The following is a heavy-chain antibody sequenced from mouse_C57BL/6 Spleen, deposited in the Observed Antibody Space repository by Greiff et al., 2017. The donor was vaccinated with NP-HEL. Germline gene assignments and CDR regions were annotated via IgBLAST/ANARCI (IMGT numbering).Heavy chain of an antibody. CDR3: TSYYSNLAY. J-gene: IGHJ3*01. CDR2: IDPENGDT. CDR1: GFNIKDDY. Sequence: EVQRVESGAELVRPGASVKLSCTASGFNIKDDYMHWVKQRPEQGLEWIGWIDPENGDTEYASKFQGKATITADTSSNTAYLQLSSLTSEDTAVYYCTSYYSNLAYWGQGTLVTVSA. V-gene: IGHV14-4*01. D-gene: IGHD2-5*01.